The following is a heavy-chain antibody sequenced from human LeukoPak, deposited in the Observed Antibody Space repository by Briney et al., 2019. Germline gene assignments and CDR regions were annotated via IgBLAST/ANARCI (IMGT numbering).Heavy chain of an antibody. CDR1: GGSISSGGYY. V-gene: IGHV4-31*03. D-gene: IGHD3-10*01. Sequence: SETLSLTCTVSGGSISSGGYYWSWIRQHPGKGLEWIGYIYYSGSTYYNPSLKSRVTISVDTSKNQFSLKLSSVTAADTAVYYCARGEGYYGANFVYWGQGTLVTVSS. CDR2: IYYSGST. J-gene: IGHJ4*02. CDR3: ARGEGYYGANFVY.